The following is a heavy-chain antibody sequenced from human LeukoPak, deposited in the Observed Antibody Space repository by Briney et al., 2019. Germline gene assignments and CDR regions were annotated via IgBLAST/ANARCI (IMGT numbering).Heavy chain of an antibody. CDR1: GFTLSDYY. CDR2: ISSSGSTI. Sequence: GSLRLSCAASGFTLSDYYMSWLRQPPGKGLEWVSYISSSGSTIYYADSVKGRFTISRDNAKNSLYLQMNSLRAEDTAVYYCARVWGTVVPAASEYCQHWGQGTLVTVSS. CDR3: ARVWGTVVPAASEYCQH. J-gene: IGHJ1*01. D-gene: IGHD2-2*01. V-gene: IGHV3-11*01.